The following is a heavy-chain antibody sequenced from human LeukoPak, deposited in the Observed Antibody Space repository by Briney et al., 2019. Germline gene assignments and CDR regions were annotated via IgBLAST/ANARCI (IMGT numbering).Heavy chain of an antibody. CDR1: GLTFSSYA. D-gene: IGHD1-1*01. V-gene: IGHV3-23*03. CDR3: AREWKFDI. Sequence: PGGSLRLSCAPSGLTFSSYAMSWVRQAPGKGLEWVSVIYSGGTTYYADSVKGRFTISRDKSKNTLYLQMNSLRAENTAIYYCAREWKFDIWGQGTMVTVSS. J-gene: IGHJ3*02. CDR2: IYSGGTT.